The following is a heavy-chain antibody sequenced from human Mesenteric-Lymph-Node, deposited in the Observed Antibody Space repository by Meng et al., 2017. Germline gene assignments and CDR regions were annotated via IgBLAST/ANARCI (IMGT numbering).Heavy chain of an antibody. CDR1: GFTFSSYA. CDR3: AKHVANYYDSSGYYYLDH. D-gene: IGHD3-22*01. J-gene: IGHJ4*02. CDR2: ISDSGART. V-gene: IGHV3-23*01. Sequence: GESLKISCAASGFTFSSYAMRWVRQAPGKGLEWVSSISDSGARTEYIDSVKGRFTISRDNSKNTLFLHVNSLRAEDTAVYYCAKHVANYYDSSGYYYLDHWGQGTLVTVSS.